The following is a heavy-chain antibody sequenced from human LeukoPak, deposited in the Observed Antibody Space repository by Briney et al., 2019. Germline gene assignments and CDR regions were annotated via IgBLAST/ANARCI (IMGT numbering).Heavy chain of an antibody. V-gene: IGHV1-69*04. Sequence: SVKVSCKASGGTVSSYTISWVRQAPGQGLEWMGRIIPILGIANYAQKFQGRVTITADKSTSTAYMELSSLRSVDTAVYYCARDPYYGSGSTNDYWGQGTLVTVSS. D-gene: IGHD3-10*01. CDR2: IIPILGIA. CDR1: GGTVSSYT. CDR3: ARDPYYGSGSTNDY. J-gene: IGHJ4*02.